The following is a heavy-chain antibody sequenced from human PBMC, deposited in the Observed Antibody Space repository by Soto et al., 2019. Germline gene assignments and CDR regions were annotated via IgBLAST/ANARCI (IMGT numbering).Heavy chain of an antibody. Sequence: QVQLQESGPGLVEPSQTLSLTCTVSGASVTSGDDYWNWIRQPPGKGLEWIGYSYYTGSTYYSPSLKSRFPSSVDAAKTQFSLKLTSVTAADTAVYFCARGTLDTDSGYNWFDPWGQGTLVTVSS. CDR3: ARGTLDTDSGYNWFDP. J-gene: IGHJ5*02. D-gene: IGHD3-10*01. CDR1: GASVTSGDDY. CDR2: SYYTGST. V-gene: IGHV4-30-4*01.